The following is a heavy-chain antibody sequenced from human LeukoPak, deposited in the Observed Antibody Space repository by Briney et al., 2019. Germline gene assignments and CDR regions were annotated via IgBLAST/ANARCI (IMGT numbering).Heavy chain of an antibody. Sequence: SETLSLTCAVYGGSFNEYYWSWIRQSPEKGLEWIGEINYSGSPNYNPSLKSRVTLSVDTSKNQFSLKVRSVTAADTAVYYCARDGLNTMVRGKIHYNYMDVWGKGTTVSISS. V-gene: IGHV4-34*01. CDR2: INYSGSP. CDR3: ARDGLNTMVRGKIHYNYMDV. CDR1: GGSFNEYY. D-gene: IGHD3-10*01. J-gene: IGHJ6*03.